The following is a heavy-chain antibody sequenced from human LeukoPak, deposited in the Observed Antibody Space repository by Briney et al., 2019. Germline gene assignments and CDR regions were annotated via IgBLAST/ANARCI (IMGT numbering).Heavy chain of an antibody. V-gene: IGHV4-39*07. CDR1: GGSISSSSYY. Sequence: MASETLSLTCTVSGGSISSSSYYWGWIRQPPGKGLEWIGSIYYSGSTYYNPSLKSRVTISVDTSKNQFSLKLSSVTAADTAVYYCAGRPVLMVYAIFEGKEYNWFDPWGQGTLVTVSS. CDR3: AGRPVLMVYAIFEGKEYNWFDP. J-gene: IGHJ5*02. CDR2: IYYSGST. D-gene: IGHD2-8*01.